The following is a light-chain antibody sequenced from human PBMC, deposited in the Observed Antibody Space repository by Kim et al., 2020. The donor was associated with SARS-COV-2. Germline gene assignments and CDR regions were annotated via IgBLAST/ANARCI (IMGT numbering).Light chain of an antibody. CDR2: EGS. CDR3: CSYAGSSTLV. Sequence: GQSITISCTGTSSDVGSYNLVSWYQQHPGKAPKLMIYEGSKRPSGVSNRFSGSKSGNTASLTISGLQAEDEADYYCCSYAGSSTLVFGGGTKPTVL. V-gene: IGLV2-23*01. J-gene: IGLJ3*02. CDR1: SSDVGSYNL.